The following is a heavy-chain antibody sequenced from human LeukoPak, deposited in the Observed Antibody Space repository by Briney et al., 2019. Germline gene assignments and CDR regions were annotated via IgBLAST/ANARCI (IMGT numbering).Heavy chain of an antibody. D-gene: IGHD2-2*01. V-gene: IGHV3-48*03. J-gene: IGHJ4*02. CDR2: ISSSGSTK. CDR3: ARDARYCSSNTCYYYFDS. CDR1: GFTFTTYD. Sequence: PGGSLRLSCAASGFTFTTYDMNWVRQAPGKGLEWVSYISSSGSTKFYADSVRGRFTISRDNAKNSLDLQMTSLRAEDTAVYYCARDARYCSSNTCYYYFDSWGQGTLVTVSS.